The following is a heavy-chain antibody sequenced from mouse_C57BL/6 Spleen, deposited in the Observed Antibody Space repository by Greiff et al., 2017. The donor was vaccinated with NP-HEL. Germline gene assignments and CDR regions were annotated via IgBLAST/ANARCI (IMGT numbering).Heavy chain of an antibody. Sequence: EVQLQQSGAELVRPGASVKLSCTASGFNIKDYYMHWVKQRPEQGLEWIGRIDPEDGDTEYAPKFQGKATMTADTSSNTAYLQLGSLTSEDTAVYYCTPITTVVKAMDYWGQGTSVTVSS. CDR3: TPITTVVKAMDY. J-gene: IGHJ4*01. V-gene: IGHV14-1*01. D-gene: IGHD1-1*01. CDR1: GFNIKDYY. CDR2: IDPEDGDT.